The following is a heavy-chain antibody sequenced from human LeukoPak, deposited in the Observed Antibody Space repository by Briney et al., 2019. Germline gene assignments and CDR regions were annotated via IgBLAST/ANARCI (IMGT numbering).Heavy chain of an antibody. CDR2: MYYSGST. CDR1: GGSISSYY. CDR3: VRSSTYHLFDD. V-gene: IGHV4-59*08. Sequence: SETLSLTCTVSGGSISSYYCSWIRQPPGKGLEWIGYMYYSGSTNYNPSIKSRVTISVDMSKNQFSMKLSSVTAADTAVYYCVRSSTYHLFDDWGQGTLVTVSS. J-gene: IGHJ4*02. D-gene: IGHD2-15*01.